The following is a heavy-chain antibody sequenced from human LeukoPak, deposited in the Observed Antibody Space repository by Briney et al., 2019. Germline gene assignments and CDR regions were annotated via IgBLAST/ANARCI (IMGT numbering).Heavy chain of an antibody. CDR1: RYTFTGYY. V-gene: IGHV1-2*02. CDR2: SNPNSGGT. CDR3: ARTPYYYDSSGFSYYFDY. D-gene: IGHD3-22*01. J-gene: IGHJ4*02. Sequence: ASVKVSCKASRYTFTGYYMDWVRQAPGQGLEWMGWSNPNSGGTNYAQKFQGRVTMTRDTSISTAYMELSRLRSDDTAVYYCARTPYYYDSSGFSYYFDYWGQGTLVTISS.